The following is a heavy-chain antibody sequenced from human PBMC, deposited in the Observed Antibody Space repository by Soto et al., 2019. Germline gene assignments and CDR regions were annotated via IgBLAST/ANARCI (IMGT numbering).Heavy chain of an antibody. D-gene: IGHD4-17*01. CDR1: GGTFSSYA. CDR2: IIPIFGTA. V-gene: IGHV1-69*13. J-gene: IGHJ5*02. Sequence: ASVKVSCKASGGTFSSYAISWVRQAPGQGLEWMGGIIPIFGTANYAQKFQGRVTITADESTSTAYMELSSLRSEDTAVYYCARDPMWGDYEPTGSWGQGTRVTVSS. CDR3: ARDPMWGDYEPTGS.